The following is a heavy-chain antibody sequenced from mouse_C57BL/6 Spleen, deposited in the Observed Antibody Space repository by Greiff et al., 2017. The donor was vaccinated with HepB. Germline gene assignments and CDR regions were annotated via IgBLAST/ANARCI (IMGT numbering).Heavy chain of an antibody. V-gene: IGHV1-42*01. CDR2: INPSTGGT. J-gene: IGHJ3*01. CDR1: GYSFTGYY. Sequence: VQLQQSGPELVKPGASVKISCKASGYSFTGYYMNWVKQSPEKSLEWIGEINPSTGGTTYNQKFKAKATLTVDKSSSTAYMQLKSLTSEDSAVYYCARGGAWFAYWGQGTLDTVSA. CDR3: ARGGAWFAY.